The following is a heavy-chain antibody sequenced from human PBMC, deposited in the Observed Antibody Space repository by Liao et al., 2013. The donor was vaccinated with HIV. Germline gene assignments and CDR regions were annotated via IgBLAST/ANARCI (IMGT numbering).Heavy chain of an antibody. CDR3: ASLPRGQLVNAYFDS. CDR2: IHASGST. Sequence: QVQLQESGPGLVKPSQTLSLTCTVSGASLSSRSHYWSWIRQPAGKGLEWIGRIHASGSTTYNSSLKSRATISVDTSKNQISLRLASVTAADTAVYYCASLPRGQLVNAYFDSWGKGTLVTVAS. CDR1: GASLSSRSHY. V-gene: IGHV4-61*02. J-gene: IGHJ4*02. D-gene: IGHD3-16*01.